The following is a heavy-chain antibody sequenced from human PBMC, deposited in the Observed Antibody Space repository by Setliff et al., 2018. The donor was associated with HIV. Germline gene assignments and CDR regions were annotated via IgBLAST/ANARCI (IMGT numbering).Heavy chain of an antibody. CDR3: TTEKRGSGAYNFDH. CDR2: IKNRPAGGTT. CDR1: GFTFSDVW. J-gene: IGHJ4*02. Sequence: PGGSLRLSCAASGFTFSDVWVNWVRQAPGRGLEWVGRIKNRPAGGTTEYAAPVKGRFTISRDDSKNMAYLQMNSLKIEDTALYYCTTEKRGSGAYNFDHWGQGTLVTVSS. D-gene: IGHD5-12*01. V-gene: IGHV3-15*01.